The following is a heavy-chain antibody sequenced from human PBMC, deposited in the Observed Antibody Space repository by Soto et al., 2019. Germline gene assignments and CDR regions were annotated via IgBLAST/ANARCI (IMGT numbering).Heavy chain of an antibody. Sequence: PGGSLRLSCAASGFSFSDDYMNWIRQVPGKGLEWVAYISGSSRTIYYADSVKGRFTISRDNAQKSLFLQMNSLRTEDTAVYYCARESYYYAYGMDVWGQGTTVTVSS. CDR1: GFSFSDDY. V-gene: IGHV3-11*01. J-gene: IGHJ6*02. CDR3: ARESYYYAYGMDV. CDR2: ISGSSRTI.